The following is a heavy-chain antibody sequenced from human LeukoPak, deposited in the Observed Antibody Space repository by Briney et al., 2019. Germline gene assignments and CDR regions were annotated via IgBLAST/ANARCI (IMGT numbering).Heavy chain of an antibody. D-gene: IGHD3-10*01. CDR2: ISGSGGST. Sequence: GGSLRLSCAASGFSFSTYWMSWVRQAPGKGLEWVSAISGSGGSTYYADSVKGRFTISRDNSKNTLYLQMNSLRAEDTAVYYCAKAPLYGFFDYWGRGTLVTVSS. V-gene: IGHV3-23*01. J-gene: IGHJ4*02. CDR3: AKAPLYGFFDY. CDR1: GFSFSTYW.